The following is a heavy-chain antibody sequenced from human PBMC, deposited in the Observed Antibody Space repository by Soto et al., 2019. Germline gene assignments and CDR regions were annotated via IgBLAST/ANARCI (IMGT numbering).Heavy chain of an antibody. CDR1: GFTFTSYW. CDR2: IYPGDSDS. CDR3: AKHEGYCSTTTCSNFDY. D-gene: IGHD2-2*01. J-gene: IGHJ4*02. Sequence: XESLKISCKGCGFTFTSYWIAWVRQMPGKGLEWMGIIYPGDSDSSYSPSFQGQVTISADKSINTAYLHWSSLKASDTAIYYCAKHEGYCSTTTCSNFDYWGQGALVTVSS. V-gene: IGHV5-51*01.